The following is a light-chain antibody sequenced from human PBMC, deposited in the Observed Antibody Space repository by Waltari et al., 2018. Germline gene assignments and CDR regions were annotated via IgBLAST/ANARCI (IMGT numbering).Light chain of an antibody. V-gene: IGKV1-39*01. J-gene: IGKJ3*01. CDR1: QSISSY. Sequence: DIQMTQSPSSLSASVGDRVTITCRASQSISSYLNWYQQKPGKAPKLLNYAASSLQSGVPSRFSGSGYGTDFTLTISSLQPEDFATYYCQQSYSTPRRTFGPGTKVDIK. CDR2: AAS. CDR3: QQSYSTPRRT.